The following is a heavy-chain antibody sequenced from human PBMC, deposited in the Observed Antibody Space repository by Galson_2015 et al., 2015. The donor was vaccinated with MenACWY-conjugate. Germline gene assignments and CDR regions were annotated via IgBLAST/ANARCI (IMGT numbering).Heavy chain of an antibody. Sequence: GKGLEWLSYISGASDTIYYADSVKGRFTISRDNAKNSLYLQTNSLRAEDTAVYYCARRVAGHGLDVWGQGTMVTVSS. CDR2: ISGASDTI. J-gene: IGHJ6*02. V-gene: IGHV3-48*04. CDR3: ARRVAGHGLDV. D-gene: IGHD2-15*01.